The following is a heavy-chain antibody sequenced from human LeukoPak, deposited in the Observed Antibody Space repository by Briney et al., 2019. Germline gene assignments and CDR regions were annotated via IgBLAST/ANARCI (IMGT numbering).Heavy chain of an antibody. D-gene: IGHD5-24*01. Sequence: PGGSLRLSCAASGFTFSNYWMSWVRQAPGKGLEWVANIKEDGSDKYYVDSVKGRFTISRDNAKNSQYLQMNSLRAEDTAVYYCARDTGYNTFDYWGQGTLVTVPS. J-gene: IGHJ4*02. CDR1: GFTFSNYW. CDR3: ARDTGYNTFDY. V-gene: IGHV3-7*05. CDR2: IKEDGSDK.